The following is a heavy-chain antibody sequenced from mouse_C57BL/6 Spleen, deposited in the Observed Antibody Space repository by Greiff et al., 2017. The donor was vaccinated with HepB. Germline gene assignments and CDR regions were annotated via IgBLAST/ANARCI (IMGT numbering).Heavy chain of an antibody. CDR2: IDPSDSYT. CDR1: GYTFTSYW. V-gene: IGHV1-69*01. J-gene: IGHJ4*01. CDR3: ARRSSYDYYAMDY. Sequence: QVQLQQPGAELVMPGASVKLSCKASGYTFTSYWMHWVKQRPGQGLAWIGEIDPSDSYTNYNQKFKGKSTLTVDKSSSTAYMQLSSLTSEDSAVYYCARRSSYDYYAMDYWGQGTSVTVSS. D-gene: IGHD1-1*01.